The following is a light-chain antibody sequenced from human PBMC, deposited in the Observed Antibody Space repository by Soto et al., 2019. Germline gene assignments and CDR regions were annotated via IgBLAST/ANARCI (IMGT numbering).Light chain of an antibody. V-gene: IGKV3-15*01. CDR2: GAS. CDR3: QQYNSYPWT. CDR1: QSVHSN. Sequence: EIVMTQSPATLSLSPGETATLSCRASQSVHSNLAWFQQHPGQAPRLLIYGASSRATGIPVRFSGSGSGTEFTLTISSLQPEDFATYYCQQYNSYPWTFGQGTKVDIK. J-gene: IGKJ1*01.